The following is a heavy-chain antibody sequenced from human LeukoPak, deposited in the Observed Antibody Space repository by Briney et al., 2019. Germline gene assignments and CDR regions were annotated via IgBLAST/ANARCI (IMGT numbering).Heavy chain of an antibody. J-gene: IGHJ4*02. CDR3: AKGSAQAWYDILTGYPFDY. CDR1: GFTFSSYG. Sequence: GGSLRLSCAASGFTFSSYGMSWVRQAPGKGLEWVSAISGSGGSPYYADSVKGRFTISRDNSKNTLYLQMNSLRAEDTAVYDCAKGSAQAWYDILTGYPFDYWGQGTLVTVSS. CDR2: ISGSGGSP. V-gene: IGHV3-23*01. D-gene: IGHD3-9*01.